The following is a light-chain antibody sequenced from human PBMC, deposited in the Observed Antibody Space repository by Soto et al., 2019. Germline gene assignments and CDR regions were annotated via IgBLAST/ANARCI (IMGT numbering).Light chain of an antibody. V-gene: IGKV3-11*01. Sequence: EILLTQSPAPLSLSPGERATLSCRASQSVSSYLAWYQQKPGQAPRLLIDDVSNRATGIPARFSGSGSGTDFTLTISSPQPDDFATYYCQQYNTYSTFGQGTRLEIK. J-gene: IGKJ5*01. CDR3: QQYNTYST. CDR2: DVS. CDR1: QSVSSY.